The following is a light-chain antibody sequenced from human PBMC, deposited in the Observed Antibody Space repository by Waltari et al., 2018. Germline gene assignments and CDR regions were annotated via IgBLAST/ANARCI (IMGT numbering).Light chain of an antibody. CDR1: QSVSSY. CDR3: QQRSNWLPLT. CDR2: DAS. J-gene: IGKJ4*01. Sequence: EIVLTQSPATLPLTPGDRATISCRASQSVSSYLAWYQQKPGQAPRLHIYDASNRATGIPARFSGSGSGTDFTLTISSLEPEDFAVYYCQQRSNWLPLTFGGGTKVEIK. V-gene: IGKV3-11*01.